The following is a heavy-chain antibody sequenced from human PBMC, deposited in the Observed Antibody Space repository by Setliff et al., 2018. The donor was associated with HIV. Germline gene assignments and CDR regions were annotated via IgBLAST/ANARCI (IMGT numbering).Heavy chain of an antibody. CDR3: ARVGSYWTQFDY. CDR1: GYTFTSYD. V-gene: IGHV1-8*01. CDR2: MNPNSGNT. Sequence: SVKVSCKSSGYTFTSYDIYWVRQATGQGLAWMGWMNPNSGNTGYAQKFQGRVTMTRNTSISTAYMELSSLRSEDTAVCYCARVGSYWTQFDYWGQGTLVTVSS. J-gene: IGHJ4*01. D-gene: IGHD2-15*01.